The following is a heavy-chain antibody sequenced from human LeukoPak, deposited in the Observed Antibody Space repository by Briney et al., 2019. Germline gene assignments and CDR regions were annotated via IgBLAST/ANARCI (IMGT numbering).Heavy chain of an antibody. D-gene: IGHD2-21*02. CDR3: TRMTAGHDY. Sequence: SEPLSLTCAVSGVYFDDYYWSWVRQTPGKGLEWIGEINHSGYTNDSPSLKSRVTLSIDTSRKQFSLNLRSVTVADTGIYYCTRMTAGHDYWGQGTLVTVSS. V-gene: IGHV4-34*01. J-gene: IGHJ4*02. CDR1: GVYFDDYY. CDR2: INHSGYT.